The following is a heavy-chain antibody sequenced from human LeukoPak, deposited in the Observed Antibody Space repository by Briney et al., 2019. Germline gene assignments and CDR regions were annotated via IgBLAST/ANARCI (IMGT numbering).Heavy chain of an antibody. CDR3: ARDSEQWLVPDY. J-gene: IGHJ4*02. CDR2: ISSSSSYI. CDR1: GFTFSSYW. V-gene: IGHV3-21*01. Sequence: GGSLRLSCAASGFTFSSYWMHWVRQAPGKGLEWVSSISSSSSYIYYADSVKGRFTISRDNAKNSLYLQMSSLRAEDTAVYYCARDSEQWLVPDYWGQGTLVTVSS. D-gene: IGHD6-19*01.